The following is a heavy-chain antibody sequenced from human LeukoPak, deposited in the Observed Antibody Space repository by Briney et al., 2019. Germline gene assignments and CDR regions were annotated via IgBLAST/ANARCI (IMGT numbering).Heavy chain of an antibody. CDR1: GGSISSSSDY. V-gene: IGHV4-39*07. J-gene: IGHJ4*02. Sequence: SETLSLTCTVSGGSISSSSDYWGWVRQPRGRGGGWIVSIYYSGSTYYNPSHKSRVSISVDTSKNQFSLKLSSVTAADTAVYYCARRVAAAGFFDYWGQGTLVTVSS. CDR3: ARRVAAAGFFDY. D-gene: IGHD6-13*01. CDR2: IYYSGST.